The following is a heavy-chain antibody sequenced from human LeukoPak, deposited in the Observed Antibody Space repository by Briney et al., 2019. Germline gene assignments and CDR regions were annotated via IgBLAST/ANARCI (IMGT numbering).Heavy chain of an antibody. D-gene: IGHD5-24*01. CDR1: GFTFSSYT. Sequence: GGSLRLSCAASGFTFSSYTMNWVRQAPGKGLQSVSSISSSSSYIYYADSVKGRFTISRDNSKNTLYLQMNSLRAEDTAVYYCARSPSGGYNLGDENPGGIVLRYYFDYWGQGTLVTVSS. J-gene: IGHJ4*02. CDR2: ISSSSSYI. CDR3: ARSPSGGYNLGDENPGGIVLRYYFDY. V-gene: IGHV3-21*01.